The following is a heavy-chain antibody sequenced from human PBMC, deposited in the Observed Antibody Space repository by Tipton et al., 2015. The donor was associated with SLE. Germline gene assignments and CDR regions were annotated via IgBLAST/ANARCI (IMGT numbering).Heavy chain of an antibody. J-gene: IGHJ3*01. CDR2: ST. Sequence: STNYNPSLKSRVTISVDTSKNQFSLKLSSVTAADTAVYYCARHASFTFLGAFDVWGQGTMITVSS. D-gene: IGHD2/OR15-2a*01. CDR3: ARHASFTFLGAFDV. V-gene: IGHV4-59*08.